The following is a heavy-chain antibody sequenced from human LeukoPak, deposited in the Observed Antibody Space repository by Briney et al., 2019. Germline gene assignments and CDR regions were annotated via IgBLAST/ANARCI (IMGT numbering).Heavy chain of an antibody. CDR3: AKGDSYGPTDPDY. CDR2: ISYDGSNK. V-gene: IGHV3-30-3*01. CDR1: GFTFSSYA. D-gene: IGHD5-18*01. Sequence: GGSLRLSCAASGFTFSSYAMHWVRQAPGKGLEWVAVISYDGSNKYYADSVKGRFTISRDNSKNTLYLQMNSLRAEDTAVYYCAKGDSYGPTDPDYWGQGTLVTVSS. J-gene: IGHJ4*02.